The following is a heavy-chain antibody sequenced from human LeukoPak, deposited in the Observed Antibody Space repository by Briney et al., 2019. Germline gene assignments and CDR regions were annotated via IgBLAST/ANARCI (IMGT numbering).Heavy chain of an antibody. J-gene: IGHJ4*02. V-gene: IGHV3-13*01. CDR3: ARAAGRFTMARGVAMLPPEYYFDY. CDR1: GFTFSSYD. CDR2: IGTAGDT. D-gene: IGHD3-10*01. Sequence: PGGSLRLSCAASGFTFSSYDMHWVRQATGKGLEWVSAIGTAGDTYYPGSVKGRFTISRENAKNSLYLQMNSLRAGDTAVYYCARAAGRFTMARGVAMLPPEYYFDYWGQGTLVTVSS.